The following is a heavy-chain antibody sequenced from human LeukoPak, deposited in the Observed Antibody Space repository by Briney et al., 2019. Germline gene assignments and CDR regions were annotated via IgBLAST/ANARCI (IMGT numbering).Heavy chain of an antibody. J-gene: IGHJ4*02. D-gene: IGHD3-9*01. V-gene: IGHV5-10-1*01. CDR2: IDPSDSYT. CDR3: ARGYYDILTGYYRASDY. CDR1: GNGFTSYW. Sequence: GESLKISCKGSGNGFTSYWISWVRQMPGKGLEWMGRIDPSDSYTNYSPSFQGHVTISADKSISTAYLQWSSLKASDTAMYYCARGYYDILTGYYRASDYWGQGTLVTVSS.